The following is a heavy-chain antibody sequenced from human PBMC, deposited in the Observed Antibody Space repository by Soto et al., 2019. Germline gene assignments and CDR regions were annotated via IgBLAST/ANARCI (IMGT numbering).Heavy chain of an antibody. CDR2: VLTNGGA. CDR3: ASDFITNCYNYGLDV. J-gene: IGHJ6*01. CDR1: GASVNNYY. Sequence: QVQLQQSGPGLVKPSETLSLICTVSGASVNNYYWSWIRQPAGGGLGWIGRVLTNGGANYNPSLKSRVTMSVETSKNEFSLTLRCVTAADTALYFCASDFITNCYNYGLDVWGQGTPVTV. V-gene: IGHV4-4*07.